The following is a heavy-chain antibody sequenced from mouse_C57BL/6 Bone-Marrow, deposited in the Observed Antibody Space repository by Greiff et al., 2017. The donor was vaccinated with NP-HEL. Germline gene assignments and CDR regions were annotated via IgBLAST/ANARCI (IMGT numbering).Heavy chain of an antibody. CDR2: IYPSDSET. CDR3: ARVGTTVGADWYFDV. Sequence: QVQLQQPGAELVRPGSSVKLSCKASGYTFTSYWMDWVKQRPGQGLEWIGNIYPSDSETHYNQKFKDKATLTVDKSSSTDYMQLSSQTYGNSAVYYCARVGTTVGADWYFDVWGTGTTVTVSS. V-gene: IGHV1-61*01. D-gene: IGHD1-1*01. J-gene: IGHJ1*03. CDR1: GYTFTSYW.